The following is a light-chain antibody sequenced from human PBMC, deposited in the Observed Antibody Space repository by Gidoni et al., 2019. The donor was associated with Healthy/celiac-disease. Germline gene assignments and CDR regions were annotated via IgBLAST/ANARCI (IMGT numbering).Light chain of an antibody. J-gene: IGKJ4*01. Sequence: DIQMTQSPSSLSASVGDRVTLTCRASQGISNSLAWYQQKPGKAPKLLLYAASRLESGVPSRFSGSGAGTDYTLTISSLQPEDFATYCCQQYYSTPQLTFGGGTKVEIK. CDR1: QGISNS. V-gene: IGKV1-NL1*01. CDR2: AAS. CDR3: QQYYSTPQLT.